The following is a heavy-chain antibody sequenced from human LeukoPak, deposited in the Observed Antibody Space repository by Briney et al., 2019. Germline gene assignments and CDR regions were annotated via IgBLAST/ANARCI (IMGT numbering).Heavy chain of an antibody. CDR1: GGSFSGYY. J-gene: IGHJ4*02. Sequence: SETLSLTCAVYGGSFSGYYWSWIRQPPGKGLEWIGEINHSGSTNYNPSLKSRVTISVDTSKNQFSLKLSSVTAADTAVYYCATSKGAFRKIDYWGQGTLVTVSS. CDR2: INHSGST. D-gene: IGHD1-14*01. CDR3: ATSKGAFRKIDY. V-gene: IGHV4-34*01.